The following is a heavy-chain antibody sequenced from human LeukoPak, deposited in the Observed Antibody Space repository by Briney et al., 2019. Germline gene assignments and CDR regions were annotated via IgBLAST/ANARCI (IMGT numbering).Heavy chain of an antibody. CDR1: GGSISSSRYY. CDR3: ASSITIFGVVPDAFDI. D-gene: IGHD3-3*01. J-gene: IGHJ3*02. CDR2: IYYSGST. Sequence: PSETLSLTCTVSGGSISSSRYYWGWIRQPPGKGLEWIGSIYYSGSTYYNPSLKSRVTISVDTSKNQFSLKLSSVTAADTAVYYCASSITIFGVVPDAFDIWGQGTMVTVSS. V-gene: IGHV4-39*01.